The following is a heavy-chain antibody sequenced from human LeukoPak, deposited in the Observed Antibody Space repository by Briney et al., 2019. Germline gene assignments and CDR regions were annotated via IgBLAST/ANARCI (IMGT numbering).Heavy chain of an antibody. V-gene: IGHV1-2*06. J-gene: IGHJ5*02. CDR3: ARDQDIVLMVYAIPGRRTGFDP. D-gene: IGHD2-8*01. CDR2: INPNSGGT. CDR1: GYTFTGYY. Sequence: ASVKVSCKASGYTFTGYYMHWVRQAPGQGLEWMGRINPNSGGTNYAQKFQGRVTMTRDTSISTAYMELSRLGSDDTAVYYCARDQDIVLMVYAIPGRRTGFDPWGQGTLVTVSS.